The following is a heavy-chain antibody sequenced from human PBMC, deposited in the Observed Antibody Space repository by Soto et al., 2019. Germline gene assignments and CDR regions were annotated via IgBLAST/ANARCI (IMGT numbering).Heavy chain of an antibody. CDR3: VRDWVSDSSGYRGLWY. Sequence: QVQLVESGGGVVQPGRSLRLSCAASGFTFSSYAMHWVRQAPGKGLEWVAVISYDGSNKYYADSVKGRFTISRDNSKNTLYLQMNSLRAEDTAVYYCVRDWVSDSSGYRGLWYWGQGTLVTVSS. D-gene: IGHD3-22*01. V-gene: IGHV3-30-3*01. CDR2: ISYDGSNK. CDR1: GFTFSSYA. J-gene: IGHJ4*02.